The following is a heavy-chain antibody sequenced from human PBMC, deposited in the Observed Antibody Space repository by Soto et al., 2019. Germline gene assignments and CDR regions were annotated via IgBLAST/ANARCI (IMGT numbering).Heavy chain of an antibody. CDR1: GYKFTYYW. CDR2: IFPSDSDT. J-gene: IGHJ5*02. V-gene: IGHV5-51*01. CDR3: ARKDKSGYFNWFDP. D-gene: IGHD3-22*01. Sequence: GESLKISCRTSGYKFTYYWIAWVRQMPGKGLEWLGIIFPSDSDTRYSPSFQGQVTISADRSTSTVFLQWASLKASDTAVYFCARKDKSGYFNWFDPWGQGTLVTVSS.